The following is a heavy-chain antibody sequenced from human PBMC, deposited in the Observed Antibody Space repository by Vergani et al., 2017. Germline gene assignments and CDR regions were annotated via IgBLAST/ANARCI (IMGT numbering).Heavy chain of an antibody. D-gene: IGHD3-9*01. CDR1: GGSISSGSYY. J-gene: IGHJ3*02. CDR3: AKTYYDILTGYPLPFDI. Sequence: QVQLQESGPGLVKPSQTLSLTCTVSGGSISSGSYYWSWLRQPAGKGLEWIGRIYTSGSTNYNPSLKSRVTISVDTSKNQFSLKLSSVTAADTAVYYCAKTYYDILTGYPLPFDIWDRGTMVTVSS. CDR2: IYTSGST. V-gene: IGHV4-61*02.